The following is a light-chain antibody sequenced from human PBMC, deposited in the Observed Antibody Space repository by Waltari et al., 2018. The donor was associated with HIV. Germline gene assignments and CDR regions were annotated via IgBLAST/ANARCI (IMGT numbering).Light chain of an antibody. CDR3: MQGSQTPFS. J-gene: IGKJ2*03. Sequence: DIVMTQTPLSLPVTPGEPASISCRPSQSLLKSNGKNYLDWYLQKPGQSPQLLIYLGSNRASGVPDRFSGSGSGTEFTLKISRVEAEDVGIYYCMQGSQTPFSFGQGTKLVVK. CDR1: QSLLKSNGKNY. V-gene: IGKV2-28*01. CDR2: LGS.